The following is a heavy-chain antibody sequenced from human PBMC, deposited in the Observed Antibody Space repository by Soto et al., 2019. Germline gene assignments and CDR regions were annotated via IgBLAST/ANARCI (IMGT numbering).Heavy chain of an antibody. CDR1: GGSISSSSYY. J-gene: IGHJ4*02. CDR3: ARQAPYYYGSGSYYDNSPDY. CDR2: IYYSGST. V-gene: IGHV4-39*01. D-gene: IGHD3-10*01. Sequence: SETLSLSCTVSGGSISSSSYYWGWIRQPPGKGQEWIGSIYYSGSTYYNPSLKSRVTISVDTSKNQFSLKLSSVTAADTAVYYCARQAPYYYGSGSYYDNSPDYWGQGTLVTVSS.